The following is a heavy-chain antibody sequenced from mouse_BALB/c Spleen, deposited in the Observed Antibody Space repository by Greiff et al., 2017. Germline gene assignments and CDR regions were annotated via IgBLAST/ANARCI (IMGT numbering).Heavy chain of an antibody. CDR1: GYSFTSYY. V-gene: IGHV1S135*01. J-gene: IGHJ2*01. CDR3: ARPFITTVVAPFDY. Sequence: EVQLQQSGPELMKPGASVKISCKASGYSFTSYYMHWVKQSHGKSLEWIGYIDPFNGGTSYNQKFKGKATLTVDKSSSTAYMHLSSLTSEDSAVYYCARPFITTVVAPFDYWGQGTTLTVSS. CDR2: IDPFNGGT. D-gene: IGHD1-1*01.